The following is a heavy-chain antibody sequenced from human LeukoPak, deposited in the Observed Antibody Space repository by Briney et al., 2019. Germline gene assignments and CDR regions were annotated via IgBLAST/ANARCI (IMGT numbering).Heavy chain of an antibody. CDR1: GFTFSSYA. CDR2: ISGSGGST. Sequence: GGSLRLSCAASGFTFSSYAMSWVRQAPGKGLEWVSAISGSGGSTYYADSVKGRFTISRDNSKNTLYLQMNSLRAEDTAVYYYAKEGYDSSGYYHWFDPWGQGTLVTVSS. V-gene: IGHV3-23*01. J-gene: IGHJ5*02. D-gene: IGHD3-22*01. CDR3: AKEGYDSSGYYHWFDP.